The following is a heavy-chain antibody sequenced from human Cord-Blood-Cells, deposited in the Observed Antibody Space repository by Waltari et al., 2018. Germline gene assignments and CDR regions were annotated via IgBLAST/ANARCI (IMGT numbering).Heavy chain of an antibody. D-gene: IGHD2-21*01. CDR1: GYTLTDLS. CDR3: ATSWGDYYYYYMDV. V-gene: IGHV1-24*01. Sequence: QVQLVQSGAEVKKPGASVKVSCKVSGYTLTDLSMHWVRQAPGKGLEWMGGFDPEDGEKIYAQKFQGGVTMTEDTSTDTAYMELSSLRSEDTAVYYCATSWGDYYYYYMDVWGKGTTVTVSS. J-gene: IGHJ6*03. CDR2: FDPEDGEK.